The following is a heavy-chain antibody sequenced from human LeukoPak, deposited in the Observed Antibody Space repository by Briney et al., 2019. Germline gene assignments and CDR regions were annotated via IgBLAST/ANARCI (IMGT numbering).Heavy chain of an antibody. Sequence: QTGGSLRLSCAASGIILSSYWMSWVRQAPGKGLEWVANIKQDGSEKWYVDSVKGRFTISRDNAKNSLYLQMNSLRAEDTAVYYCASNHYDSSGYYYYYYMDVWGKGTTVTVSS. CDR3: ASNHYDSSGYYYYYYMDV. J-gene: IGHJ6*03. V-gene: IGHV3-7*01. CDR2: IKQDGSEK. CDR1: GIILSSYW. D-gene: IGHD3-22*01.